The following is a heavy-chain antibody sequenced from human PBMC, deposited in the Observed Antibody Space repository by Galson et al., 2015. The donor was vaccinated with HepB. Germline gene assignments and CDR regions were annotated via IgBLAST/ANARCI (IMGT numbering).Heavy chain of an antibody. CDR3: AKRPGIAVAGSYWYFDL. J-gene: IGHJ2*01. CDR1: GFTFSSYA. D-gene: IGHD6-19*01. V-gene: IGHV3-30*02. CDR2: IRYDGSNK. Sequence: SLRLSCAASGFTFSSYAMHWVRQAPGKGLEWVAFIRYDGSNKYYADSVKGRFTISRDNSKNTLYLQMNSLRAEDTAVYYCAKRPGIAVAGSYWYFDLWGRGTLVTVSS.